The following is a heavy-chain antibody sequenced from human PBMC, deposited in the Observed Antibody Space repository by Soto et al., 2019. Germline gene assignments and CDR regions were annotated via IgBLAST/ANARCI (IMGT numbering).Heavy chain of an antibody. Sequence: EVQLLESGGGLVQFGGSLRLSCAASGFTFNNYGVGWVRQAPGKGLEWVSTISASGGNIYYADSVKGRFTISRDTSKNTLYLQMDSLRAEDTAVYYCARGSKDSYPGSRIFDFWGRGTLVTVSS. D-gene: IGHD3-10*01. CDR1: GFTFNNYG. CDR3: ARGSKDSYPGSRIFDF. J-gene: IGHJ4*02. CDR2: ISASGGNI. V-gene: IGHV3-23*01.